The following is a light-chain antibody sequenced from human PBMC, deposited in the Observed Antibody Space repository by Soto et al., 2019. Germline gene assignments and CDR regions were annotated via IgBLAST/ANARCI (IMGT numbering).Light chain of an antibody. CDR1: QSVSSY. CDR2: DAS. J-gene: IGKJ1*01. CDR3: QERSTFPLP. V-gene: IGKV3-11*01. Sequence: EIVLTQSPATLSLSPGERATLSCRASQSVSSYFSWYQQKPGQAPRLLIYDASNSATGIPARFSGSGCGTGFTHTIGSLDPAQFSVSACQERSTFPLPFGRGTKEELK.